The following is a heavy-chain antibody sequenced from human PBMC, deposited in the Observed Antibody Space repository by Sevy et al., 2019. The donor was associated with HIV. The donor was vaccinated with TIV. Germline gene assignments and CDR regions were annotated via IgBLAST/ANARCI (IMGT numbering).Heavy chain of an antibody. Sequence: GGSLRLSCAASGFTFSDYYMSWIRQAPGKGLEWVSYISSSGSTIYYADSVKGRFTISRDNAKNSLYLQMNSLRAEDTAVYYSARDLGSGSYTYYDYWGQGTLVTVSS. D-gene: IGHD1-26*01. CDR2: ISSSGSTI. J-gene: IGHJ4*02. CDR1: GFTFSDYY. V-gene: IGHV3-11*01. CDR3: ARDLGSGSYTYYDY.